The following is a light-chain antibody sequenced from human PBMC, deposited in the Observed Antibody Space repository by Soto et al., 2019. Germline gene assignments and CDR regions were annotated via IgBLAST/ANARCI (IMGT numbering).Light chain of an antibody. CDR1: QSVSSSY. J-gene: IGKJ4*01. CDR3: QQWLT. V-gene: IGKV3-20*01. Sequence: EIVLTQSPGTLSLSPGERATLSCRASQSVSSSYLAWYQQKPGQAPRLLIYGASSRATGIPDRFSGSGSGTDFTLTISRLEPEDFGVYYCQQWLTFGGGTKVEIK. CDR2: GAS.